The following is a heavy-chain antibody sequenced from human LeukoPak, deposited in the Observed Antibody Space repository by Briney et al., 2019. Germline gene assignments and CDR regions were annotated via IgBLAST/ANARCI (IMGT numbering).Heavy chain of an antibody. CDR1: VFTFSSYA. J-gene: IGHJ3*02. CDR2: ISYDGSKK. D-gene: IGHD6-13*01. Sequence: PGRSLRLSCAASVFTFSSYAMRWVRQAPGKGLEWVAVISYDGSKKYYAESMKGRFTISRDNSKNTLYLQMNSLRAEDTAVYYCAKDWSSSWYGTDAFDIWGQGTLVTVSS. V-gene: IGHV3-30-3*01. CDR3: AKDWSSSWYGTDAFDI.